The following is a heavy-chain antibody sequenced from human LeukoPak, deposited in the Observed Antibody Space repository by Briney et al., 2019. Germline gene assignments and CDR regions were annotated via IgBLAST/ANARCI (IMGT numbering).Heavy chain of an antibody. CDR3: AKMGKTENHYGSGRFSYYYYMDV. V-gene: IGHV3-23*01. CDR2: ISNSGGTT. D-gene: IGHD3-10*01. Sequence: GGSLRLSCAASGFTFSSYAMSWVRQAPGKGLEWVSTISNSGGTTYYADSVKGRFTISRDDSENTLYLQMNSLRAEDTAVYYCAKMGKTENHYGSGRFSYYYYMDVWGKGTTVTISS. J-gene: IGHJ6*03. CDR1: GFTFSSYA.